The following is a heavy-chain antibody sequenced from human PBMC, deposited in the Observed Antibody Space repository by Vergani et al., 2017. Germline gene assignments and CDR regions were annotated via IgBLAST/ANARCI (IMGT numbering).Heavy chain of an antibody. J-gene: IGHJ4*02. V-gene: IGHV4-34*01. D-gene: IGHD3-3*01. CDR1: GGSFSGYY. CDR2: INHSGST. Sequence: QVQLQQWGAGLLKPSETLSLTCAVYGGSFSGYYWSWIRQPPGKGLEWIGEINHSGSTNYNPSLKSRVTISVDTSKNQFSLKLSSVTAADTAVYYCARHWPRVTIFGVVLFWGQGTLVTVSS. CDR3: ARHWPRVTIFGVVLF.